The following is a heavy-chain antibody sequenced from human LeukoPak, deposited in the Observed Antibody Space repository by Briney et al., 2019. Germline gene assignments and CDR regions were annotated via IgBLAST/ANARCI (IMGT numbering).Heavy chain of an antibody. Sequence: GHSPKPSCRGTGYSFSRYWLGWVRPMPGQGLETSGIIYPGGSDTQYSPSIQGQVTLSGDKSISTAYLQLSSLNASDTAIYYCARHIARRGFWSGYTYDYYYYMDVWGKGTTVTVSS. CDR2: IYPGGSDT. V-gene: IGHV5-51*01. CDR1: GYSFSRYW. J-gene: IGHJ6*03. D-gene: IGHD3-3*01. CDR3: ARHIARRGFWSGYTYDYYYYMDV.